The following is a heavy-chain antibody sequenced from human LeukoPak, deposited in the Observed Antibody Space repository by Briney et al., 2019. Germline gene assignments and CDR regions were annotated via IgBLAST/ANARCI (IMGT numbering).Heavy chain of an antibody. CDR2: ISSSSSTI. CDR3: ARNYGSRSYSGMDV. J-gene: IGHJ6*01. Sequence: GGSLRLSCAASGFTFSSYSMNWVRQAPGKGLEWVSYISSSSSTIYYADSVKGRFTISTDSAKNSLYLQMNSLRAEDTGVYYCARNYGSRSYSGMDVWGQGSTVTVSS. D-gene: IGHD3-10*01. V-gene: IGHV3-48*04. CDR1: GFTFSSYS.